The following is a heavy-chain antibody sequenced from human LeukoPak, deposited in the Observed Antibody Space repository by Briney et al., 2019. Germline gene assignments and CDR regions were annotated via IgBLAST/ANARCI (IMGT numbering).Heavy chain of an antibody. Sequence: PSETLSLTCAVYGGSFSGYYWSWIRQPPGKGLERIGEINHSGSTNYNPSLKSRVTISVDTSKNQFSLKLSSVTAADTAVYYCARGPTLFTIFGVVSHYYYYMDVWGKGTTVTVSS. J-gene: IGHJ6*03. CDR2: INHSGST. D-gene: IGHD3-3*01. V-gene: IGHV4-34*01. CDR3: ARGPTLFTIFGVVSHYYYYMDV. CDR1: GGSFSGYY.